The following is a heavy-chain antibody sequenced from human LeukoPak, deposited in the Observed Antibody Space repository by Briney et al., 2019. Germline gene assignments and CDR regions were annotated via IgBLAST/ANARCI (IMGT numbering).Heavy chain of an antibody. V-gene: IGHV3-66*01. CDR1: GFTVSSNY. CDR2: IYSGGST. D-gene: IGHD3-16*01. Sequence: GGSLRLSCAASGFTVSSNYMSWVRQAPGEGLEWVSVIYSGGSTYYADSVKGRFTISRDNSKNTLYLQMNSLRAEDTAVYYCARGYYDYVWGSSYAFDIWGQGTMVTVSS. J-gene: IGHJ3*02. CDR3: ARGYYDYVWGSSYAFDI.